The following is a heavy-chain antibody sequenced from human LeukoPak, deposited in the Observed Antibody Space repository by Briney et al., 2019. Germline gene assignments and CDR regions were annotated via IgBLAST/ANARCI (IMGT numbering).Heavy chain of an antibody. V-gene: IGHV3-48*03. CDR3: AGDRTTVTYLDY. CDR2: ISSSGSTI. Sequence: PGGSLRLSCAASGFTFSSYEMNWVRQAPGKGLEWVSYISSSGSTIYYADSVKGRFTISRDNAKNSLYLQMNSRRAEATAVYYCAGDRTTVTYLDYWGQGTLVTVSS. J-gene: IGHJ4*02. CDR1: GFTFSSYE. D-gene: IGHD4-11*01.